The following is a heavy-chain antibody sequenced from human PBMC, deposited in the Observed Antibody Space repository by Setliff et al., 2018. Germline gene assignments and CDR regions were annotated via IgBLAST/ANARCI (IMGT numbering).Heavy chain of an antibody. J-gene: IGHJ4*02. D-gene: IGHD6-19*01. CDR2: IIPILGIA. CDR3: VRGLHSSGWYWAFDY. V-gene: IGHV1-69*10. CDR1: GGTFSSYA. Sequence: GASVKVSCKASGGTFSSYAISWVRQAPGQGLEWMGGIIPILGIANYAQKFQGRVTITADESTSTAYMELSSLRSEDTAVYYCVRGLHSSGWYWAFDYWGQGTLVTVSS.